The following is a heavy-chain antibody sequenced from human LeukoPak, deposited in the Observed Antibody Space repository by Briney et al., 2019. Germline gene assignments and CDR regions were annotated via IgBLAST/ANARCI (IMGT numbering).Heavy chain of an antibody. Sequence: SAPTLVKPTQTLTLTCTSTGFSLSSTGVGVGWIRQPPGKALEGLALHYWDGDKRYSPSLKSRPTITKDTSKNQVVLTMTNMDAVDTATYYCAHMWPSMVRGIIILNDAFDIWGQGTMVTVSS. J-gene: IGHJ3*02. CDR3: AHMWPSMVRGIIILNDAFDI. V-gene: IGHV2-5*02. D-gene: IGHD3-10*01. CDR1: GFSLSSTGVG. CDR2: HYWDGDK.